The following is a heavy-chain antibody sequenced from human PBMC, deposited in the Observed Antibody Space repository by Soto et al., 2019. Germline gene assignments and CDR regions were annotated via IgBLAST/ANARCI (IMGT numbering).Heavy chain of an antibody. Sequence: QVQLVESGGDVVQPGRSLRLSCAASGFTFSGYTMHWVRQAPGKGLEWVAGISFDGSKKYYEDSVKDRFTISRDNSKNXVSVQINSVRTDETSVYCWGRDGRFGDCYKLGFDYWGQGTLVTVSS. CDR1: GFTFSGYT. CDR3: GRDGRFGDCYKLGFDY. CDR2: ISFDGSKK. V-gene: IGHV3-30*03. D-gene: IGHD2-21*02. J-gene: IGHJ4*02.